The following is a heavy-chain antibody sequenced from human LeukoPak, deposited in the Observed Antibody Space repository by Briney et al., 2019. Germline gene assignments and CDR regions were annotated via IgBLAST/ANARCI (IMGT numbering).Heavy chain of an antibody. CDR3: AKYGGSGWVFDY. CDR1: GASISSNY. Sequence: PSETLSLTCTVSGASISSNYWTWIRQPPGKGLEYIGYIYYTGGTNYNPSLKSRVTISVDTSKNQFSLKLSSVTAADTAVFFCAKYGGSGWVFDYWGQGTLVKVSS. CDR2: IYYTGGT. J-gene: IGHJ4*02. D-gene: IGHD6-19*01. V-gene: IGHV4-59*08.